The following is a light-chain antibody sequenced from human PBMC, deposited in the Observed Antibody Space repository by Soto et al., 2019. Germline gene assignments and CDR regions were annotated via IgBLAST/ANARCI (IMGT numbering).Light chain of an antibody. CDR1: QSVSSN. V-gene: IGKV3-15*01. J-gene: IGKJ5*01. Sequence: EIVMTQSPATLSVSPGERATLSCRASQSVSSNLAWYQQKPGQAPRILIYGASTRATGIPARFSGSGSGTEFNLTISRLQPEDFAVYYCQQRSNWTITFGQGTRLEIK. CDR3: QQRSNWTIT. CDR2: GAS.